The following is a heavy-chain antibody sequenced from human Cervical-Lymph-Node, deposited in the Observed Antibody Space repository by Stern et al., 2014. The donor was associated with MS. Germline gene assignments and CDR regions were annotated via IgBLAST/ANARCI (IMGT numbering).Heavy chain of an antibody. V-gene: IGHV3-9*01. J-gene: IGHJ6*02. CDR3: AKRNYYYGLDA. Sequence: QLVQSGGGLVQPGRSLRLSCATSGFTFDDYSMHWVRQAPGKGLEWVSVISWNSGIIYYADSVKGRFTISRDNAKSSLYLQMNSLRPEDTAVYYCAKRNYYYGLDAWGQGTTVIVSS. CDR2: ISWNSGII. CDR1: GFTFDDYS.